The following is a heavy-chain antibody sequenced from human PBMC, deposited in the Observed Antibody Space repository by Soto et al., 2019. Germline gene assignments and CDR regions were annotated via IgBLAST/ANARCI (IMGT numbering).Heavy chain of an antibody. V-gene: IGHV1-69*01. J-gene: IGHJ4*02. CDR1: GGTFTNYD. Sequence: QVQVVQSGTEVQKPGSSVKLSCKTSGGTFTNYDISWVRQAPGQGLEWMGGIIPLFGSPHYSPKFEGRVTITADEVSTTAHLELSSLRFDDTAVYFCAWTLAFCGGNCYLPNFDTWGQGTLVIVSS. CDR2: IIPLFGSP. D-gene: IGHD2-21*01. CDR3: AWTLAFCGGNCYLPNFDT.